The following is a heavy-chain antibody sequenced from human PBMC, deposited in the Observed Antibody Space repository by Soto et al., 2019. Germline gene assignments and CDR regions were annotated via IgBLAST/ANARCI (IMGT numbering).Heavy chain of an antibody. CDR2: ISAYNGNT. CDR3: ARGGYSYSHYYGMDV. D-gene: IGHD5-18*01. V-gene: IGHV1-18*04. J-gene: IGHJ6*02. CDR1: GYTFTSYG. Sequence: QVQLVQSGAEVKKPGASVKVSCKASGYTFTSYGISWVRQAPGQGLEWMGWISAYNGNTNYAQKLQGRVTMATDTATSTGDMELRNLRTDDTAVYYCARGGYSYSHYYGMDVWGQGTTVTVS.